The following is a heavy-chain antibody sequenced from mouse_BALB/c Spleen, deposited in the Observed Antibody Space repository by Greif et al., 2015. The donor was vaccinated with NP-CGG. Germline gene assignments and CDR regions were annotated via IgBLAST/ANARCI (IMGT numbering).Heavy chain of an antibody. CDR3: ARRGYDYPMDY. Sequence: EVMLVESGGGLVKPGGSLKLSCAASGFTFSSYAMSWVRQTPEKRLEWVATISSGGSYTYYPDSVNGRFTISRDNAKNTLYLQMSSLRSEDTAMYYCARRGYDYPMDYWGQGTSVTVSS. V-gene: IGHV5-9-1*01. CDR1: GFTFSSYA. D-gene: IGHD2-4*01. CDR2: ISSGGSYT. J-gene: IGHJ4*01.